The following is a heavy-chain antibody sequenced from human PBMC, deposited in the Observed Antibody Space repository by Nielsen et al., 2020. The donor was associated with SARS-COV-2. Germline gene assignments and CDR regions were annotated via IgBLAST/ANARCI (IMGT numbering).Heavy chain of an antibody. CDR2: ISYDGSMK. D-gene: IGHD6-13*01. Sequence: GESLKIPCAASGFTFSNYAIHWVRQAPGKGLEWVAVISYDGSMKYYADSVKGRFTISRDNSKNTLYLQMNSLRAEDTAVYYCARGPEQQLVPEFFQHWGQGTLVSVSS. J-gene: IGHJ1*01. CDR1: GFTFSNYA. V-gene: IGHV3-30*04. CDR3: ARGPEQQLVPEFFQH.